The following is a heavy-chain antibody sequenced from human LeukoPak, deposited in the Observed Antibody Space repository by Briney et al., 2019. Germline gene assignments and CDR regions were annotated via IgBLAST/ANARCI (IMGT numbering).Heavy chain of an antibody. CDR1: GYTFTSYY. Sequence: ASVKVSCKASGYTFTSYYMHWVRQAPGQGLEWMGIINPSGGSTSYAQKFQGRVTMTRDTSTSTVYMELSSLRSDDTAVYYCARVRTIAAAGSWAFDIWGQGTMVTVSS. CDR3: ARVRTIAAAGSWAFDI. CDR2: INPSGGST. D-gene: IGHD6-13*01. J-gene: IGHJ3*02. V-gene: IGHV1-46*01.